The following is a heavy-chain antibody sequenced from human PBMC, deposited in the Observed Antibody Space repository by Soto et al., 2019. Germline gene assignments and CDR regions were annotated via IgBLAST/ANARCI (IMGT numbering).Heavy chain of an antibody. V-gene: IGHV3-74*01. Sequence: GGSLRLSSAASGFTSSTCSMHWIRQAPGKGLVWASRIKTDGSVTTYADSVKGRFTISRDNAKNTLYLQMNTLRAEDTAVYYCARDLGGSHDYWGRGTLVTVS. D-gene: IGHD3-16*01. J-gene: IGHJ4*02. CDR3: ARDLGGSHDY. CDR1: GFTSSTCS. CDR2: IKTDGSVT.